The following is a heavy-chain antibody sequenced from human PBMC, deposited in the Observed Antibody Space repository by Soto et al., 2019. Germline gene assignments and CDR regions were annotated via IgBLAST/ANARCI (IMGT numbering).Heavy chain of an antibody. CDR2: IYYSGST. D-gene: IGHD6-13*01. Sequence: TSETLSLTCTVSGGSISSGGYYWSWIRQHPGKGLEWIGYIYYSGSTYYNPSLKSRVTISVDKSKNQFSLKLSSVTAADTAVYYCARVAAAWIGFDYWGQGTLVTVSS. CDR1: GGSISSGGYY. V-gene: IGHV4-31*03. J-gene: IGHJ4*02. CDR3: ARVAAAWIGFDY.